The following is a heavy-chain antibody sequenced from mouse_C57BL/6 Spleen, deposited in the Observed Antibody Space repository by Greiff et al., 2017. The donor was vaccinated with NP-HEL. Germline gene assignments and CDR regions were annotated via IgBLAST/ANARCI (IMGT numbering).Heavy chain of an antibody. CDR1: GFTFSSYG. CDR3: ARNDGPYYFDY. CDR2: ISSGGSYT. Sequence: EVNVVESGGDLVKPGGSLKLSCAASGFTFSSYGMSWVRQTPDKRLEWVATISSGGSYTYYPDSVKGRFTISRDNAKNTLYLQMSSLKSEDTAMYYCARNDGPYYFDYWGQGTTLTVSS. D-gene: IGHD2-3*01. V-gene: IGHV5-6*01. J-gene: IGHJ2*01.